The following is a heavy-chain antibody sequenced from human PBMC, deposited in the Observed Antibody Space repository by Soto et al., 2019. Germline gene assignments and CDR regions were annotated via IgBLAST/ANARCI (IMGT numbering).Heavy chain of an antibody. D-gene: IGHD6-19*01. J-gene: IGHJ4*02. CDR2: IWYDGSNK. CDR3: ARDSVAVAGVFDY. CDR1: GFTFSSYG. Sequence: QVQLVESGGGVVQPGRSLRLSCAASGFTFSSYGMHWVRQAPGKGLEWVAVIWYDGSNKYYADSVKGRFTITRDNSKKTLYLQMNSLRAEDTAVYYCARDSVAVAGVFDYWGQGTLVTVSS. V-gene: IGHV3-33*01.